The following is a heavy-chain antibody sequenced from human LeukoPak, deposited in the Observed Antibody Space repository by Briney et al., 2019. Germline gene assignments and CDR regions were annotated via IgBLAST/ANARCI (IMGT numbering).Heavy chain of an antibody. CDR2: IYSGGST. V-gene: IGHV3-66*01. CDR1: GFTVSSNY. J-gene: IGHJ5*02. CDR3: ARVVLLDGYIKKRGINWFDP. Sequence: GRSLRLSCAASGFTVSSNYMSWVRQAPGKGLEWVSVIYSGGSTYYADSVKGRFTISRDNSKNTLYLQMNSLRAEDTAVYYCARVVLLDGYIKKRGINWFDPWGQGTLVTVSS. D-gene: IGHD5-24*01.